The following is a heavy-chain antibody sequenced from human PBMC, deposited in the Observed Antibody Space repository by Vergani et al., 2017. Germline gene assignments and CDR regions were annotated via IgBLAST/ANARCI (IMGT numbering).Heavy chain of an antibody. CDR3: AGSQYDSSGYYYVDY. Sequence: QVQLVQSGAEVKKPGSSEKVSCKASGGTFSSYAISWVRQAPGQGLEWMGRIIPILGIANYAQKFQGRVTITADKSTSTAYMELSSLRSEDTAVYYCAGSQYDSSGYYYVDYWGEGTLVIASA. V-gene: IGHV1-69*04. CDR2: IIPILGIA. CDR1: GGTFSSYA. D-gene: IGHD3-22*01. J-gene: IGHJ4*02.